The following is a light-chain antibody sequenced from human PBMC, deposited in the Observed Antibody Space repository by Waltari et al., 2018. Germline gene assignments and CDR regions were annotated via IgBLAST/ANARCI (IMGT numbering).Light chain of an antibody. CDR2: WAS. CDR1: QNINTY. V-gene: IGKV4-1*01. CDR3: QQYYRIPYT. J-gene: IGKJ2*01. Sequence: DIIMTQSPSSLSASVGDRVSITCRSSQNINTYLNWYQQKPGQPPRLLISWASTRESGVPDRFSGSGSGTDFTLTISSLQAEDAAIYYCQQYYRIPYTFGQETKLEIK.